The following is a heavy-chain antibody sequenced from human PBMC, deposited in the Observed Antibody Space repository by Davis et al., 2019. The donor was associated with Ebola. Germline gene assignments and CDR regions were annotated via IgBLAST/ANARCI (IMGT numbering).Heavy chain of an antibody. Sequence: GGSLRLSCAASGFTFSSYAMHWVRQAPGKGLEWVAFIRPDGSDKYYTDSVKGRFTASRDNSKNTLYLQMNGLRAEDTAVYYCARDRNWGCEYWGQGTLVTVSS. D-gene: IGHD7-27*01. CDR1: GFTFSSYA. V-gene: IGHV3-30*02. CDR3: ARDRNWGCEY. CDR2: IRPDGSDK. J-gene: IGHJ4*02.